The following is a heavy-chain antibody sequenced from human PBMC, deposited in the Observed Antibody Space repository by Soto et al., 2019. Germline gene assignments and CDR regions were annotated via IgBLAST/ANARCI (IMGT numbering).Heavy chain of an antibody. J-gene: IGHJ4*02. Sequence: QVHLVQSGADGRKSGSSVRVSCTASGGGTLSNDAISWVRQAPGQGLDWLGRISPFFGTTDYSQSFQGRLTTTGHASTGTVSMDLRRLKSDDTAVYYCAREVVTETTCRSFDSWGQGTMVTVS. CDR1: GGGTLSNDA. D-gene: IGHD2-21*02. CDR2: ISPFFGTT. V-gene: IGHV1-69*01. CDR3: AREVVTETTCRSFDS.